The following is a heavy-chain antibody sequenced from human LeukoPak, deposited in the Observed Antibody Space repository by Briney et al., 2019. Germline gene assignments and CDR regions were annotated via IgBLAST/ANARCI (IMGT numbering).Heavy chain of an antibody. CDR1: GYSISSDYY. V-gene: IGHV4-38-2*01. J-gene: IGHJ4*02. CDR3: ARSPAY. CDR2: IYHSGNT. Sequence: PSETLSLTCDVSGYSISSDYYWGWIRQPPGKGLEWIGSIYHSGNTYYNTSLKSRITISANTSKNQFFLKLSSVTAADTAVYYCARSPAYWGQGTLVTVYS.